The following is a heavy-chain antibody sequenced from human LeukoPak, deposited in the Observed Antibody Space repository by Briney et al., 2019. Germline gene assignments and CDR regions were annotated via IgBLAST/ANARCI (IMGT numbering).Heavy chain of an antibody. CDR2: IYHSGST. V-gene: IGHV4-30-4*01. CDR1: GGSISSGDYY. D-gene: IGHD3-9*01. J-gene: IGHJ5*02. Sequence: SETLSLTCTVSGGSISSGDYYWSWIRQPPGKGLEWIGEIYHSGSTNYNPSLKSRVTISVDKSKNQFSLKLSSVTAADTAVYYCARVDYDILFDPWGQGTLVTVSS. CDR3: ARVDYDILFDP.